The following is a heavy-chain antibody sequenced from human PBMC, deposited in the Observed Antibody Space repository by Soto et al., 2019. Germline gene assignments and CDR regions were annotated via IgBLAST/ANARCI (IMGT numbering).Heavy chain of an antibody. CDR1: GGSISSYY. V-gene: IGHV4-59*01. CDR3: ARGRYCGGDCYSGASYYFDY. D-gene: IGHD2-21*02. Sequence: SETLSLTCTVSGGSISSYYWSWIWQPPGKGLEWIGYIYYSGSTNYNPSLKSRVTISVDTSKNQFSLKLSSVTAADTAVYYCARGRYCGGDCYSGASYYFDYWGQGTLVTVSS. CDR2: IYYSGST. J-gene: IGHJ4*02.